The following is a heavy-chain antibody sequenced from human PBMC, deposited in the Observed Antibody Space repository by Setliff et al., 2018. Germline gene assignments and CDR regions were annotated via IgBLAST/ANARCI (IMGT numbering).Heavy chain of an antibody. J-gene: IGHJ5*02. CDR3: ARVATLIRGVTVNWFDP. D-gene: IGHD3-10*01. CDR1: GYPFGGYY. CDR2: IDPKSGRT. V-gene: IGHV1-2*02. Sequence: ASVKVSCKTSGYPFGGYYIYWMRQAPGQGLEWMGWIDPKSGRTKYAVKFQGRVTMTRDTSIRTIYMEVSSLTSDDTAVYYCARVATLIRGVTVNWFDPWGQGTLVTVSS.